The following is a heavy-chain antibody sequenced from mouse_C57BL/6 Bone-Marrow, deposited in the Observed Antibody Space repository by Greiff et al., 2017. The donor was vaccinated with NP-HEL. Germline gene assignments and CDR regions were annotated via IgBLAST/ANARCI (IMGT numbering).Heavy chain of an antibody. CDR1: GYAFSTYW. Sequence: VKLQESGAELVKPGASVKISCKASGYAFSTYWMNWVKQRPGKGLEWIGQIYPRDGDTNYNGKFKGKVSLTADKSSSTAYMQLSSLTSEDSAVYFCARGDYGSSRFGYAMDYWGQGTSVTVSS. V-gene: IGHV1-80*01. D-gene: IGHD1-1*01. J-gene: IGHJ4*01. CDR2: IYPRDGDT. CDR3: ARGDYGSSRFGYAMDY.